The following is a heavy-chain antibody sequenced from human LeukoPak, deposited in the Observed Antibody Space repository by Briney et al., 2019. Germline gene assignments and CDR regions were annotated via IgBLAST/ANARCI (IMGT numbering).Heavy chain of an antibody. CDR1: GGSFTGYY. Sequence: PSETLSLTCAVYGGSFTGYYWSWIRQSPGKGLEWIGEIKHSGSTNYKSSLKSRVTISVDTSKNQFSLRVSSVTAADMGLYYCARSPTYCSSSNCPVGYSGYDLDHWGQATLVTASS. CDR2: IKHSGST. J-gene: IGHJ4*02. V-gene: IGHV4-34*01. D-gene: IGHD5-12*01. CDR3: ARSPTYCSSSNCPVGYSGYDLDH.